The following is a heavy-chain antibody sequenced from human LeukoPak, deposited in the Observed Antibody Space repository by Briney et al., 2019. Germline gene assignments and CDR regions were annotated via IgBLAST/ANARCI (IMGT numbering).Heavy chain of an antibody. CDR3: ARRIWADWYFDL. Sequence: AETLSLTCPVSGGSISSYYCSCIRQPPGKGLEWIGYIYYSGSTTYNPSLKSRVTISVDTSKNQFSLKLSSVTAADTAVYYCARRIWADWYFDLWGRGTLVTVSS. J-gene: IGHJ2*01. V-gene: IGHV4-59*08. CDR2: IYYSGST. D-gene: IGHD6-19*01. CDR1: GGSISSYY.